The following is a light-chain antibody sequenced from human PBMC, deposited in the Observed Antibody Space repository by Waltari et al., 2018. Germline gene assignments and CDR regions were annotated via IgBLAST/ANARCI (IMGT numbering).Light chain of an antibody. CDR1: QSLVSRDGNTY. Sequence: DGVMTQSPLSMPVPLGQPASISCRSGQSLVSRDGNTYLNWFHTRLCQSPRRLIYKVSNRDSGVPDRFSGSGSGTDFTLKISWVEAEDVGVYYCMQGTHWPYTFGQGTKLEIK. CDR3: MQGTHWPYT. J-gene: IGKJ2*01. CDR2: KVS. V-gene: IGKV2-30*01.